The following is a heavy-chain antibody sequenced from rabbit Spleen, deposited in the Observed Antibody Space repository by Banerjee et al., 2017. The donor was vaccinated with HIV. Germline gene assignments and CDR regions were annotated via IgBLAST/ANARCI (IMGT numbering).Heavy chain of an antibody. D-gene: IGHD6-1*01. CDR1: GFDPSTYYY. V-gene: IGHV1S45*01. J-gene: IGHJ4*01. CDR3: ARTPAYVRGLTL. Sequence: QEQLVESGGGLVQPEGSLTLTCKASGFDPSTYYYMTWVRQAPGKGLEWIGIIYTSSGRADYASWVNGRFTITKTSSTTVTLQMTSLTAADTATYFCARTPAYVRGLTLWGPGTLVTIS. CDR2: IYTSSGRA.